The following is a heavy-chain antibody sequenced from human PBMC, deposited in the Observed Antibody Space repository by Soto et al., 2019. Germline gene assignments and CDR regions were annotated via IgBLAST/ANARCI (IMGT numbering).Heavy chain of an antibody. D-gene: IGHD6-19*01. CDR2: IWYDGSNK. J-gene: IGHJ4*02. V-gene: IGHV3-33*01. CDR1: GFTFSSYG. CDR3: ARDGITPLTGYSSGWYLGY. Sequence: QVQLVESGGGVVQPGRSLRLSCAASGFTFSSYGMHWVRQAPGKGLEWVAVIWYDGSNKYYADSVKGRFTISRDNSKNTLDLQMNGLRAEDTAVYYCARDGITPLTGYSSGWYLGYWGQGTLVTVSS.